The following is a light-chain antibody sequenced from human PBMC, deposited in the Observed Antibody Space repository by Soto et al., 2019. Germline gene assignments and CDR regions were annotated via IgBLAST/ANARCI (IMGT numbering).Light chain of an antibody. CDR3: NSYTSSSTLFV. J-gene: IGLJ1*01. CDR1: SSDVGGYNY. V-gene: IGLV2-14*01. Sequence: QSALTQPASVSGSPGQSITISCTGTSSDVGGYNYVSWFQQHPGKAPKLMISEVSNRPSGVSNRFSGSKSGNTASLTISGLQAEDEADYYCNSYTSSSTLFVFGTGTKVTVL. CDR2: EVS.